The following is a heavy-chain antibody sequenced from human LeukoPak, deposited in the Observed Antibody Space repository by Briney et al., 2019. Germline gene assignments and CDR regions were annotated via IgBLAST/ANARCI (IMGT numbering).Heavy chain of an antibody. D-gene: IGHD3-22*01. CDR2: IHDSGST. CDR3: ARIRDYDMSGYHHIFDY. J-gene: IGHJ4*02. V-gene: IGHV4-59*01. CDR1: GGSISSYY. Sequence: SETLSLTCTVSGGSISSYYWSWIRQPPGKGLEWIGYIHDSGSTNDNPSLKSRVTISVDTSKNQVSLKLSSVTAADTAVYYCARIRDYDMSGYHHIFDYWGQGTLVTVSS.